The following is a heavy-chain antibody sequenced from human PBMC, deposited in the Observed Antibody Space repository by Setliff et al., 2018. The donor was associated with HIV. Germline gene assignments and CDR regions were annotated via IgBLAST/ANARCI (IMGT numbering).Heavy chain of an antibody. J-gene: IGHJ4*02. D-gene: IGHD3-22*01. V-gene: IGHV3-21*05. CDR1: DDSFSNYD. CDR2: ISGSSSYI. Sequence: PSETLSLTCVVSDDSFSNYDWTWIRQAPGKGLEWISHISGSSSYIEYADSVRGRLTISRDNAKNSLSLQMNSLRAEDTAVYYCARVVGAYYDSSGYYYSYYFDYWGQGTLVTVSS. CDR3: ARVVGAYYDSSGYYYSYYFDY.